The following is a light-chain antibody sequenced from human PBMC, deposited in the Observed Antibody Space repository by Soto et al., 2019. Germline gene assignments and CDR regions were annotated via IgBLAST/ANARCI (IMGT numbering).Light chain of an antibody. J-gene: IGLJ3*02. CDR3: QTWGTGLLV. CDR1: SGHSSYA. V-gene: IGLV4-69*01. Sequence: QLVLTQSPSASASRGASVKLTCTLSSGHSSYAIAWHQQQPEKGPRYLMKLNSDGSHSKGDGIPDRFSGSSSGAERYLTISSLQSEDEADYYCQTWGTGLLVFGGGTKLTVL. CDR2: LNSDGSH.